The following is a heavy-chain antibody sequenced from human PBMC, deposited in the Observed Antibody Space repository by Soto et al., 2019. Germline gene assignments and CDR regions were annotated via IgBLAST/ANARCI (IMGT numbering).Heavy chain of an antibody. CDR1: GFTFNNTW. CDR3: TCFRGACRD. D-gene: IGHD3-10*01. V-gene: IGHV3-15*07. Sequence: EIRLLESGGNLVKPGGSLRVSCAASGFTFNNTWMSWVRQAPGKGLEWVGRIQSKTDGGTIDYAAPVKGRFTLSRDDSKNTLYLQMDSLRTEDTAVYYCTCFRGACRDWGPGTLVTVSS. CDR2: IQSKTDGGTI. J-gene: IGHJ4*02.